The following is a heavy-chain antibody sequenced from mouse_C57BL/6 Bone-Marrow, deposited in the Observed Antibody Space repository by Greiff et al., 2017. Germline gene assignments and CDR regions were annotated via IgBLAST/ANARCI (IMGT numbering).Heavy chain of an antibody. V-gene: IGHV5-16*01. D-gene: IGHD2-2*01. CDR1: GFTFSDYY. CDR2: INFDGSST. Sequence: DVHLVESEGGLVQPGSSMKLSCTASGFTFSDYYMAWVRQVPEKGLEWVANINFDGSSTYYLDSLKSRFIISIDNAKNILYLQMSSLKSEDTATYYCARAASIYYGYGFAYWGQGTLVTVSA. CDR3: ARAASIYYGYGFAY. J-gene: IGHJ3*01.